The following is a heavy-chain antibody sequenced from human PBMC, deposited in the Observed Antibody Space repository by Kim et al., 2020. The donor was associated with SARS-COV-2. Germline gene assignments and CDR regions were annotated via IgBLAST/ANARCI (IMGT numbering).Heavy chain of an antibody. J-gene: IGHJ6*02. CDR3: ARHHYDYVWGSYRDSMDV. Sequence: LKSRVTISVDTSKNQFSLKLSSVTAGDTAVYYCARHHYDYVWGSYRDSMDVWGQGTTVTVSS. D-gene: IGHD3-16*02. V-gene: IGHV4-59*08.